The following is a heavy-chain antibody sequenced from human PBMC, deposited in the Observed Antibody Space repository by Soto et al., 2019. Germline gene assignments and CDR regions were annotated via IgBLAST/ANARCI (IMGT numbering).Heavy chain of an antibody. CDR3: ATGSQTLDY. CDR2: MDSYTGNT. J-gene: IGHJ4*02. Sequence: QAQLVQSGAEVKKPGASVKVSCKASGYTLSTYDINWVRQAAGQGLEWMGWMDSYTGNTGYAQEFQGRLIMTRDTSTNAAYMELSSLQSEDTAVYFCATGSQTLDYWGQGTLVTVSS. CDR1: GYTLSTYD. V-gene: IGHV1-8*01.